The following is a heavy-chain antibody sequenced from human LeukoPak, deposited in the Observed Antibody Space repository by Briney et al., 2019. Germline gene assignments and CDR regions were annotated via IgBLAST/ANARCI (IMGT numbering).Heavy chain of an antibody. D-gene: IGHD2-2*01. CDR1: GYTFSNYG. V-gene: IGHV1-18*01. Sequence: ASVKVSCKTSGYTFSNYGISWVRQAPGQGLEWMGWITAYNGNRLYAQKLQGRVTMTTDTSTSTAYMELRSLRSDDTAVYYCATDIVVVPAAMRAYYYGMDVWGQGTTVTVSS. J-gene: IGHJ6*02. CDR2: ITAYNGNR. CDR3: ATDIVVVPAAMRAYYYGMDV.